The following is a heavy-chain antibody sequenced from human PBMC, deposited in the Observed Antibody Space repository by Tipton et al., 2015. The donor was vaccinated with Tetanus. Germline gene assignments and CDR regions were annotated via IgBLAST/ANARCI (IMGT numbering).Heavy chain of an antibody. V-gene: IGHV3-30*03. CDR3: ARATGLLIDL. CDR2: ISDDGTQK. D-gene: IGHD3-10*01. CDR1: GLTFSTSG. J-gene: IGHJ5*02. Sequence: SLRLSCAASGLTFSTSGYHWVRQAPGKGLETVAVISDDGTQKDYADSMKGRCSISRDNSKSTLYLQMNSLTLEDTAVYYCARATGLLIDLWRQGTLVSVAS.